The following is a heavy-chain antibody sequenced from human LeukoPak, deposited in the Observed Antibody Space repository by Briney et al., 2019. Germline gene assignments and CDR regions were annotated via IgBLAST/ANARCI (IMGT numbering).Heavy chain of an antibody. V-gene: IGHV4-61*02. CDR2: IYTSGST. D-gene: IGHD3-22*01. J-gene: IGHJ6*03. CDR3: ARAAEKYYYDSSGYLTYYYMDV. CDR1: GGSISSGSYY. Sequence: SETLSLTCTVSGGSISSGSYYWSWIRQPAGKGLEWIGRIYTSGSTNYNPSLKSRVTISVDTSKNQFSLKLSSVTAADTAVYYCARAAEKYYYDSSGYLTYYYMDVWGKGTTVTVSS.